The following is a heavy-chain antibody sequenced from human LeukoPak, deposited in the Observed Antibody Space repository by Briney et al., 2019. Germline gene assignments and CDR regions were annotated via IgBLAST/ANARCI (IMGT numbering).Heavy chain of an antibody. V-gene: IGHV4-34*01. Sequence: PSETLSLTCAVYGGSFSGYYWSWIRQPPGKGLEWIGEINHSGSTNYNPSLESRVTISVDTSKNQFSLKLSSVTAADTAVYYCARGRWLDAFDIWGQGTMVTVSS. CDR3: ARGRWLDAFDI. CDR2: INHSGST. D-gene: IGHD6-19*01. J-gene: IGHJ3*02. CDR1: GGSFSGYY.